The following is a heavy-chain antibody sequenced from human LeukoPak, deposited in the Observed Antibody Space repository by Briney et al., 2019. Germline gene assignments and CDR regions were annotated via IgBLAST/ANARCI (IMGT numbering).Heavy chain of an antibody. Sequence: PGGSLRLSCAASGFIFSNYGMHWVRQAPGKGLEWVALIWYDGSNKYYADSVKGRFTISRDNSRNTLYLQMNSLRAEDTAVYYCARARLGVIAFDIWGQGTVVTVSS. CDR3: ARARLGVIAFDI. CDR2: IWYDGSNK. V-gene: IGHV3-33*01. J-gene: IGHJ3*02. D-gene: IGHD2-21*01. CDR1: GFIFSNYG.